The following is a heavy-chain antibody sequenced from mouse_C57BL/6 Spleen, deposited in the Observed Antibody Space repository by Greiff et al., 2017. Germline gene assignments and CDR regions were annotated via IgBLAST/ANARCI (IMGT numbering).Heavy chain of an antibody. CDR2: IDPSDSYT. D-gene: IGHD2-1*01. V-gene: IGHV1-69*01. CDR3: ARGGGPYGNYNAMDY. J-gene: IGHJ4*01. CDR1: GYTFTSYW. Sequence: QVQLQQPGAELVMPGASVKLSCKASGYTFTSYWVHWVKQRPGQGLEWIGEIDPSDSYTNYNQKFKGKSTLTVDKSSSTAYLQLSSLTSEDSAVYYCARGGGPYGNYNAMDYWGQGTSVTVSS.